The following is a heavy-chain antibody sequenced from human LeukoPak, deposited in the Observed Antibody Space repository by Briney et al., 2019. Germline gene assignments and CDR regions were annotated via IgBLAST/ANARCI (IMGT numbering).Heavy chain of an antibody. J-gene: IGHJ3*02. CDR3: TRGVSMTTVVTGVPDAFDI. CDR1: GFTFGDHA. Sequence: PGRSLRLSCTASGFTFGDHAMSWVRQAPGKGLEWVGFIRTKAYGGTTEYAASVKGGFTISRDDSKSIAYLQMNSLKTEDTAVYYCTRGVSMTTVVTGVPDAFDIWGQGTMVTVSS. D-gene: IGHD4-23*01. V-gene: IGHV3-49*04. CDR2: IRTKAYGGTT.